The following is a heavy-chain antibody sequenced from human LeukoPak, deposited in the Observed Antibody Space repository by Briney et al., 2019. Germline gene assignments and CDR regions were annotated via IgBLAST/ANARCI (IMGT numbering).Heavy chain of an antibody. CDR1: DYSIRSGYY. D-gene: IGHD2-15*01. CDR3: ARQNIVVVVAATPGAFYI. Sequence: SETLSLTCDVSDYSIRSGYYWGWIRQPPGKGLEWIGSLYHSGSAYYSPSLKSRVTISLDTSNNELSLRLSSVTAADTAIYYCARQNIVVVVAATPGAFYIWGQGTLVTVSS. J-gene: IGHJ3*02. CDR2: LYHSGSA. V-gene: IGHV4-38-2*01.